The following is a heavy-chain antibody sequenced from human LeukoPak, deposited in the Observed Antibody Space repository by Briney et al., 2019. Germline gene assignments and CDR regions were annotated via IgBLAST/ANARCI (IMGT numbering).Heavy chain of an antibody. D-gene: IGHD4-23*01. CDR3: ARDGGMVSFDY. CDR1: GGSVSSGSYY. V-gene: IGHV4-61*01. J-gene: IGHJ4*02. CDR2: IYSSGST. Sequence: PSETLSLTCTVSGGSVSSGSYYWSWIRQPPGKGLEWIGYIYSSGSTNYNPSLKSRVTISVDTSKNQFSLKLSSVTASDTAVYYCARDGGMVSFDYWGQGTLVTVSS.